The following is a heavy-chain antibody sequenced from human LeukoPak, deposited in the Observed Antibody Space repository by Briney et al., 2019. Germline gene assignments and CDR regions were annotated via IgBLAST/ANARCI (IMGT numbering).Heavy chain of an antibody. D-gene: IGHD1-26*01. J-gene: IGHJ3*02. CDR1: GFTVSSNY. CDR2: IYSGGST. CDR3: ARGGSYLSAFDI. Sequence: GGSLRLSCAASGFTVSSNYMSWVRQAPGKGLKWVSIIYSGGSTFYADSVKGRFTISRDNSKNTLYLQMNSLRAEDTAVYYCARGGSYLSAFDIWGQGTMVTVSS. V-gene: IGHV3-53*01.